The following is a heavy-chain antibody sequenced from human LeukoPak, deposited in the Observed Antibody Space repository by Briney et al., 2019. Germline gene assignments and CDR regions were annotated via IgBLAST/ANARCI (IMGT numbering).Heavy chain of an antibody. CDR2: ISWNSETI. CDR3: ARGYGDPLDYYYYMDV. CDR1: GFTFDDYA. D-gene: IGHD4-17*01. Sequence: GGSLRLSCAVSGFTFDDYAMHWVRQVPGKGLEWVSGISWNSETIGYADSVKGRFTVSRDNAKNSLYLQMNSLRTEDTAVYYCARGYGDPLDYYYYMDVWGNGTTVTVSS. V-gene: IGHV3-9*01. J-gene: IGHJ6*03.